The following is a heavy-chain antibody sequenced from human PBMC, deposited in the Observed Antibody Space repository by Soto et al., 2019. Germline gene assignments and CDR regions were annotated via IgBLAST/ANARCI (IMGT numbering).Heavy chain of an antibody. J-gene: IGHJ4*02. V-gene: IGHV3-15*05. CDR3: STGSPFSGRAFDY. CDR2: IKSKSAGETT. D-gene: IGHD2-15*01. CDR1: GFSFRTTW. Sequence: EVQLVESGGGLVKPGGSLRLSCAASGFSFRTTWMAWVRQAPGKGLEWVGRIKSKSAGETTDYADPVKGRFTISRDDSKDTLYLHRDSLETGDTAVYYCSTGSPFSGRAFDYWGQGTLVTVSS.